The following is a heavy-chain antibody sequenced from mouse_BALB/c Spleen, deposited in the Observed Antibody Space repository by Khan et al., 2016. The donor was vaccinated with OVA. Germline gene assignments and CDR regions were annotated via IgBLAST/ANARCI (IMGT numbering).Heavy chain of an antibody. V-gene: IGHV2-6-5*01. J-gene: IGHJ4*01. CDR1: GFSLTDYA. Sequence: QMQLEESGPGLVAPSQSLSITCTVSGFSLTDYAVSWIRQPPGKGLEWLGVIWGGGSTYYNSVLKSRLSISKDNSKSQVFLKMNSLQTDDTAMYDCAKDPPYYAMDYWGQGTSVTVSS. CDR3: AKDPPYYAMDY. CDR2: IWGGGST.